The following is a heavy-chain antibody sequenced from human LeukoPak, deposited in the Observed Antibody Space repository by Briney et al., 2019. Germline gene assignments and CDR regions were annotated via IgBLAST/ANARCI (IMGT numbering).Heavy chain of an antibody. CDR3: ARMGGSYYGGVDY. D-gene: IGHD1-26*01. CDR2: ISSSGSTI. J-gene: IGHJ4*02. Sequence: GGSLRLSCAVSGFTFSSYEMNWVRQAPGKGLEWVSYISSSGSTIYYADSVKGRFTISRDNAKNSLYLQMNSLRAEDTAVYYCARMGGSYYGGVDYWGQGTLVTVSS. CDR1: GFTFSSYE. V-gene: IGHV3-48*03.